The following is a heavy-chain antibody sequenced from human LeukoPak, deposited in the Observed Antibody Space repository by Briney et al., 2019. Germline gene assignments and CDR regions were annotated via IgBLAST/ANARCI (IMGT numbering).Heavy chain of an antibody. CDR1: GFTFSDHY. D-gene: IGHD3-22*01. CDR2: TRNKANSYTT. J-gene: IGHJ3*02. V-gene: IGHV3-72*01. Sequence: GGSLRLSCAASGFTFSDHYMDWVRQAPGKGLEWVGRTRNKANSYTTEYAASVKGRFTISRDDSKNSLYLQMNSLKTEDTAVYYCAREYYYDSSGYYYLDAFDIWGQGTMVTVSS. CDR3: AREYYYDSSGYYYLDAFDI.